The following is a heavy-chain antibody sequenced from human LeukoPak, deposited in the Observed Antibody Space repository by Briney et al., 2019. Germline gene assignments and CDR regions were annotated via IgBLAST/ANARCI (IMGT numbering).Heavy chain of an antibody. CDR3: ASQTVAGPFGY. Sequence: EGSLRLSCAASGFTLSNYNMNWVRQAPGKGLEWVSSISSSSSYIYYADSVKGRFTISRDNAKNSLYLQMNSLRADDTAVYYCASQTVAGPFGYWGQGTLVTVSS. D-gene: IGHD6-19*01. CDR1: GFTLSNYN. J-gene: IGHJ4*02. V-gene: IGHV3-21*01. CDR2: ISSSSSYI.